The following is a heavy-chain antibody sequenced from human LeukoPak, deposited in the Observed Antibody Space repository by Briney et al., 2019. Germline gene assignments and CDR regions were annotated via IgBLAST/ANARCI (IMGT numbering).Heavy chain of an antibody. Sequence: GRSLRLSCAASGFTFSRYAMHWVRQAPGKGLEWVSVIYSGGTTYYADSVKGRFTISRDNSKNTLYIEMNSLRVEDTAVYYCATISSGWYYFDYWGQGTLVTVSS. CDR3: ATISSGWYYFDY. CDR2: IYSGGTT. J-gene: IGHJ4*02. CDR1: GFTFSRYA. D-gene: IGHD6-19*01. V-gene: IGHV3-66*01.